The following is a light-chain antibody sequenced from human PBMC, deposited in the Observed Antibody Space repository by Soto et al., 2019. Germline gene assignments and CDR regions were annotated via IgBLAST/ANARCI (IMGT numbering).Light chain of an antibody. J-gene: IGKJ4*01. V-gene: IGKV3-15*01. CDR1: QGVSRK. Sequence: IVMTQSPATLSVAPGERVTLSCRASQGVSRKLAWYQHKSGQAPRLLISGASTGATGIPARFSGSGSGTEFTLTISSLQSEDFAVYYCQQYNNWPLTFGGGTKVDIK. CDR2: GAS. CDR3: QQYNNWPLT.